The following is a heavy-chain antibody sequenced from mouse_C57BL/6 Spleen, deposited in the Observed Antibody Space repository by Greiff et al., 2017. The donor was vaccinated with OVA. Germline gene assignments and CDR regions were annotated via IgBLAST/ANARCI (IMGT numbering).Heavy chain of an antibody. CDR3: ARWHYGSSYWYFDV. J-gene: IGHJ1*03. Sequence: VHLVESGPELVKPGASVQISCKASGYAFSSSWMNWVKQRPGKGLEWIGRIYPGDGDTNYNGKFKGKATLTADKSSSTADMQLRSLTSEDSAVYFCARWHYGSSYWYFDVWGTGTTVTVSS. CDR2: IYPGDGDT. CDR1: GYAFSSSW. V-gene: IGHV1-82*01. D-gene: IGHD1-1*01.